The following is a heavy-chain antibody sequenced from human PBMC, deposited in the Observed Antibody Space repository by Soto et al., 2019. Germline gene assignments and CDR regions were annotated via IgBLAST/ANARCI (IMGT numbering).Heavy chain of an antibody. D-gene: IGHD3-10*01. CDR2: IDGSGATK. CDR1: GFTFNDFE. Sequence: EVQLLESGGGLVQPGGSLRLSWGVSGFTFNDFEMNWVRQAPGKGLEWLAYIDGSGATKKYADSVRGRFTISRDNANNSLFLQMSSLSAADTAMYYCARGFGRFNYWGQGTLVSVSS. J-gene: IGHJ4*02. CDR3: ARGFGRFNY. V-gene: IGHV3-48*03.